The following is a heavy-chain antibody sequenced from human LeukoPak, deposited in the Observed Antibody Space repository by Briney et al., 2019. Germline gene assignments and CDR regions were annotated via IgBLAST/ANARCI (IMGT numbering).Heavy chain of an antibody. D-gene: IGHD3-9*01. CDR2: ISGSGNST. CDR1: GFSFSSYA. J-gene: IGHJ6*02. Sequence: PGGSLRLSCSASGFSFSSYAMTWVRQAPGKGLEWVSVISGSGNSTYYADSVKGRFTLSRDNSKNTLYLQMNSLRAEDTAVYYCASDTYYDILTGYYGMDVWGQGTTVTVSS. CDR3: ASDTYYDILTGYYGMDV. V-gene: IGHV3-23*01.